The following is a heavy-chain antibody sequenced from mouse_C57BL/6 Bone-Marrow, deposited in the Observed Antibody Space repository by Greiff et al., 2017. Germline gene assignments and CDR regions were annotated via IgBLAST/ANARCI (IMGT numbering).Heavy chain of an antibody. J-gene: IGHJ2*01. CDR2: IRNKANNHAT. CDR3: TGVVAYYFDY. Sequence: EVQRVESGGGLVQPGGSMKLSCAASGFTFSDAWMDWVRQSPEKGLEWVAEIRNKANNHATYYAESVKGRFTISRDDSKSSVYLQMNSLRAEDTGIYYCTGVVAYYFDYWGQGTTLTVSS. CDR1: GFTFSDAW. D-gene: IGHD1-1*01. V-gene: IGHV6-6*01.